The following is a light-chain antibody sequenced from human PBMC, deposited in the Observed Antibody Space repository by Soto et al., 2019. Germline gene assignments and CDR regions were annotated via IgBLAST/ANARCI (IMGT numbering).Light chain of an antibody. V-gene: IGKV2-28*01. Sequence: DIVMTQSPLSLPVTPGEPASISCRSSQSLLHSNGYNXLDWYLQKPGQSPQLLIYLGSNRASGVPDRFSGSGSGTDFTLKISRVEAEDVGVYYCMQALQTPYTFGQGTKLEIK. J-gene: IGKJ2*01. CDR3: MQALQTPYT. CDR2: LGS. CDR1: QSLLHSNGYNX.